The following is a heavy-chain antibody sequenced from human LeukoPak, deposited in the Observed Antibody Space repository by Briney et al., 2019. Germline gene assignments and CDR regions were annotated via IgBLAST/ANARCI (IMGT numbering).Heavy chain of an antibody. D-gene: IGHD3-22*01. V-gene: IGHV3-48*03. J-gene: IGHJ4*02. Sequence: GGSLRLSCAASGFTFSSYEMNWVRQAPGKGLEWVSYISSSGSTIYYADSVKGRFTISRDNSKNTLYLQMNSLRAEDTAVYYCARDPSHYYDSSGPTDYWGQGTLVTVSS. CDR2: ISSSGSTI. CDR1: GFTFSSYE. CDR3: ARDPSHYYDSSGPTDY.